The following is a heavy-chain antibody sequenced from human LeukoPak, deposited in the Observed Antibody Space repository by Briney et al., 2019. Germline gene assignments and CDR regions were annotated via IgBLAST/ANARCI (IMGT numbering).Heavy chain of an antibody. J-gene: IGHJ4*02. Sequence: GGSLRLSCAASAFTFSDYSMDWVRQAPGKGLEWVSYISGRSSTIYYADSVKGRFTISRDNAKNSMYLQMDSLRAEDTAVYYCARDRIKSGSYYFDYWGQGTLVTVSS. V-gene: IGHV3-48*01. D-gene: IGHD1-26*01. CDR3: ARDRIKSGSYYFDY. CDR2: ISGRSSTI. CDR1: AFTFSDYS.